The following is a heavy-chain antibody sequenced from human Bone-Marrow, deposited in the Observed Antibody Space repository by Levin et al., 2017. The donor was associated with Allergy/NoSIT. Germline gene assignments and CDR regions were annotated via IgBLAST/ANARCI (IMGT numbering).Heavy chain of an antibody. Sequence: ASVKVSCKASGSTFSDHYVHWVRQVPGQGLEWLGWMNPDSSDTAFAQSFQDRFTMTADTSISTVYMELRGLTFDDTATYYCATYQRVRSNWTGDSWGQGTLVTVSS. CDR2: MNPDSSDT. CDR3: ATYQRVRSNWTGDS. J-gene: IGHJ4*02. D-gene: IGHD3/OR15-3a*01. V-gene: IGHV1-8*01. CDR1: GSTFSDHY.